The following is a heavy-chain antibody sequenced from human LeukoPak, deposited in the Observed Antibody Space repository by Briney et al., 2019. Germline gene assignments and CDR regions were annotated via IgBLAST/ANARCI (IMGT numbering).Heavy chain of an antibody. J-gene: IGHJ4*02. D-gene: IGHD3-22*01. Sequence: GGSLRLSCAASGFTFSSYAMHWVRQAPGKGLEWVAVISYDGSNKYYADSVKGRFTISRDNSKNTLYLQMNSLRAEDTAVYYCATGGDSSGYGYYWGQGTLVTVSS. CDR3: ATGGDSSGYGYY. CDR1: GFTFSSYA. V-gene: IGHV3-30*04. CDR2: ISYDGSNK.